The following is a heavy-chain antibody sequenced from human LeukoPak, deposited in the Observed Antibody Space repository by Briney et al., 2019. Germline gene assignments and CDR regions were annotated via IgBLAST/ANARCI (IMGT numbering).Heavy chain of an antibody. CDR2: IYSGGST. J-gene: IGHJ4*02. CDR1: GFTVGSNY. Sequence: PGGSLRLSCAASGFTVGSNYMNWVRQAPGKGFEWVSSIYSGGSTDYADSVKGRFIISRDSSKNTVYPQMNSLRSDDTAVYYCAGNNYASGTFLVYWGQGTLVTVSS. D-gene: IGHD3-10*01. V-gene: IGHV3-66*02. CDR3: AGNNYASGTFLVY.